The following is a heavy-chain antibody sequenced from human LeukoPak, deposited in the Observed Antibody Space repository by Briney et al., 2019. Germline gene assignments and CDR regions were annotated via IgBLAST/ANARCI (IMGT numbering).Heavy chain of an antibody. D-gene: IGHD6-13*01. CDR2: IYSSGNT. J-gene: IGHJ4*02. Sequence: PSDTLSLTCTVSGGSMRTYFWSWIRQPAGKGLETIGRIYSSGNTNYNPSLKSRVTMSVDTSKYQYSLKLTSVTAADTAFYYCAREGPYSSRWYYFDYWGQGILVTVSS. CDR1: GGSMRTYF. CDR3: AREGPYSSRWYYFDY. V-gene: IGHV4-4*07.